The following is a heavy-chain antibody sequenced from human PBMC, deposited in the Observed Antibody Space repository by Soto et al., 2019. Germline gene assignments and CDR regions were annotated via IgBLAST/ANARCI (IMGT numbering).Heavy chain of an antibody. Sequence: ESLSISCEGSGDNFTNFWIHLVRQLPGKGLEWMGRIDPRDSETIYSPSFQGHVSISTAKSVTTAYLQWSSLKASDTALYYCARREYSYSRGSFDYWGHGTLVTVSS. D-gene: IGHD3-22*01. V-gene: IGHV5-10-1*01. J-gene: IGHJ4*01. CDR2: IDPRDSET. CDR1: GDNFTNFW. CDR3: ARREYSYSRGSFDY.